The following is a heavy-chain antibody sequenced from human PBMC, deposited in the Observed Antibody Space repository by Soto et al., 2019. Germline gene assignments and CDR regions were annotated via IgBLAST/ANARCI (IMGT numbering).Heavy chain of an antibody. V-gene: IGHV3-11*01. Sequence: QVRLVESGGDLVKPGESLRLSCVASGFTFIDYYMNWVRQAPGKGLEWVSYISSTGKNIYYSDSVKGRFIVSRDNAKNSLFLQMNSLTDDDTAIYYCGRSHGAGSYWGRGTRVTVSS. D-gene: IGHD4-17*01. J-gene: IGHJ4*02. CDR3: GRSHGAGSY. CDR2: ISSTGKNI. CDR1: GFTFIDYY.